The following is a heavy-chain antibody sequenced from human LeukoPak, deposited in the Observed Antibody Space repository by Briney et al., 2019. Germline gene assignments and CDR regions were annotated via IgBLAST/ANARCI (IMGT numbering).Heavy chain of an antibody. CDR3: VRDFRSADY. V-gene: IGHV3-23*01. J-gene: IGHJ4*02. Sequence: GGALRLSCAASGFTFSNYAMSWVRQAPGKGLEWVSGINGGGGGGTFHADSVKARFIISRDNARNTVYLQMNSLRVEDTAVYYCVRDFRSADYWGQGTLVTVSS. CDR2: INGGGGGGT. CDR1: GFTFSNYA.